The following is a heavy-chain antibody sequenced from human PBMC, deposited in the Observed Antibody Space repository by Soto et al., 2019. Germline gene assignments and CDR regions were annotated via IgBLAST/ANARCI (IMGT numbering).Heavy chain of an antibody. D-gene: IGHD3-22*01. CDR1: GFTFSNYA. CDR3: ASQHYYDSSGYYVVY. V-gene: IGHV3-23*01. Sequence: GGSLRLSCAATGFTFSNYAMSWVRQAPGKGLEWVSAISPNGGSAFYADSVKGRFTISRDNSKNTLYLQMNSLRAEDTAVYYCASQHYYDSSGYYVVYWGQGTLVTVSS. CDR2: ISPNGGSA. J-gene: IGHJ4*02.